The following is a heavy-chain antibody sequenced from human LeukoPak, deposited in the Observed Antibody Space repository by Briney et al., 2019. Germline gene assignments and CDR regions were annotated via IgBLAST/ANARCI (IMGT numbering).Heavy chain of an antibody. J-gene: IGHJ5*02. CDR1: GGSISSYY. Sequence: PSETLSLTCTVSGGSISSYYWGWIRQPPGKGLEWIRYISYSGSTNFNPSLKSRVTISVDTSKNQFSLKLSSVTAADTAVYYCAREGTAGTNLNWFDPWGQGTLVTVSS. CDR2: ISYSGST. D-gene: IGHD1-1*01. V-gene: IGHV4-59*01. CDR3: AREGTAGTNLNWFDP.